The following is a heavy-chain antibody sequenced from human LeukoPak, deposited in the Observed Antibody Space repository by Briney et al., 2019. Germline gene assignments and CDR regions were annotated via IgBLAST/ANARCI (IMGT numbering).Heavy chain of an antibody. Sequence: ASVKVSCKASGYTFTGYYMHWVRQAPGQGLEWMGWINPNSGGTNYAQKFQGRVTMTRDTSISTAYMELSRLRSDDTAVYYCARAYCSGGSRYSGKRFDPWGQGTPVTVSS. CDR3: ARAYCSGGSRYSGKRFDP. CDR2: INPNSGGT. V-gene: IGHV1-2*02. D-gene: IGHD2-15*01. CDR1: GYTFTGYY. J-gene: IGHJ5*02.